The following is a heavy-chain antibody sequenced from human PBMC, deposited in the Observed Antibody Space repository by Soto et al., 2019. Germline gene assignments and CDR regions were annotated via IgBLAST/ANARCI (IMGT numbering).Heavy chain of an antibody. Sequence: PGGSLRLSCAASGFTSTRYSMNWVRQAPGKGLEWVSSISSTTNYIYYADSMKGRFTVSRDNAKNSVYLEMSSLSAEDTAVYYCARESEDLTSNFDYWGQGTLVTVSS. CDR3: ARESEDLTSNFDY. V-gene: IGHV3-21*01. CDR1: GFTSTRYS. J-gene: IGHJ4*02. CDR2: ISSTTNYI.